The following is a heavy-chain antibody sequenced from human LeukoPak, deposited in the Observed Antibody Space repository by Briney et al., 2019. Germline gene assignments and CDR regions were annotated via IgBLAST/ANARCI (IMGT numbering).Heavy chain of an antibody. D-gene: IGHD6-19*01. CDR2: IYTDGSR. CDR3: ASEGLALAGNFYY. V-gene: IGHV4-61*02. J-gene: IGHJ4*02. Sequence: SETLSLTCTVSGGSIGSRAYYWSWIRQPAGKGLEYIGRIYTDGSRNHNPSLKSRVSISMDTSNNQFSLRVTSVTAADTGVYYCASEGLALAGNFYYWGQGALVTVSS. CDR1: GGSIGSRAYY.